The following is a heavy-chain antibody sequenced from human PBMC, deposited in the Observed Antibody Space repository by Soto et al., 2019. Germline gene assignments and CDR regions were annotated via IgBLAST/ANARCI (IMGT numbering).Heavy chain of an antibody. J-gene: IGHJ4*02. Sequence: PGGSLRLSCAASGFTFSSYAMSWVRQAPGKGLEWVSAISGSGGSTYYADSVKGRFTISRDNSKNTLYLQMNSLRAEDTAVYYCAKDRWAMTTVTTRRFPPPGTNFDYWGQGTLVTVSS. V-gene: IGHV3-23*01. CDR3: AKDRWAMTTVTTRRFPPPGTNFDY. CDR1: GFTFSSYA. CDR2: ISGSGGST. D-gene: IGHD4-4*01.